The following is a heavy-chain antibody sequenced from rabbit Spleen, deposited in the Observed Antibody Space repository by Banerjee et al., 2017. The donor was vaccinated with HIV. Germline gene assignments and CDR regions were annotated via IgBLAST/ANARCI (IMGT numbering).Heavy chain of an antibody. J-gene: IGHJ4*01. D-gene: IGHD6-1*01. CDR3: ARGGTSPNVDYGYAFGL. CDR1: GVSFSSTYY. V-gene: IGHV1S40*01. Sequence: QSLEESGGDLVKPGASLTLTCTASGVSFSSTYYMCWVRQAPGKGLEWIACIYIGSSGFTYFASWAKGRFTISKTSSTTVTLQMTSLTAADTATYFCARGGTSPNVDYGYAFGLWGQGTLVTVS. CDR2: IYIGSSGFT.